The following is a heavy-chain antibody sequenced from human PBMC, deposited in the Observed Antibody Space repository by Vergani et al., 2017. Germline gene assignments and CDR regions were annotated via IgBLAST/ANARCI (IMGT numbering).Heavy chain of an antibody. V-gene: IGHV4-59*01. CDR2: IYYSGST. Sequence: QVQLQESGPGLVKPSETLSLTCTVSGGSLSSYYWSWIRQPPGKGLEWIGYIYYSGSTNYNPTLKSRVTISVDTSKNQFSLKLSSVTAADTAVYYCARFDGDYVDYWGQGTLVTVSS. D-gene: IGHD4-17*01. CDR3: ARFDGDYVDY. CDR1: GGSLSSYY. J-gene: IGHJ4*02.